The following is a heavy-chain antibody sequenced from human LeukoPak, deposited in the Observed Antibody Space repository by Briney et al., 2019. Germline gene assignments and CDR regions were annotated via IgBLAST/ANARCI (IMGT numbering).Heavy chain of an antibody. Sequence: GGSLRLSCSASGLTFSRRWMSWVRQTPGKGLEWVANIKEDGSQKYYADSVMGRFTISRDNAENSLYLQLNSLRAEDTAMYYCAGDRGYLQFDYWGQGTLVTVSS. J-gene: IGHJ4*02. CDR1: GLTFSRRW. CDR2: IKEDGSQK. CDR3: AGDRGYLQFDY. V-gene: IGHV3-7*03. D-gene: IGHD3-10*01.